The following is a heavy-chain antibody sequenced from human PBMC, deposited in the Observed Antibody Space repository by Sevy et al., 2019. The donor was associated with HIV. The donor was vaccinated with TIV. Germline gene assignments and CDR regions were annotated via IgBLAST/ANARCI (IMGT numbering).Heavy chain of an antibody. CDR1: GFTFGDYA. Sequence: SLRLSCTASGFTFGDYAMSWFRQAPGKGLEWVGFIRSKAYGGTTDYAASVKGRFTISRDDSKSIAYLQMNSLKTEDIAVYYCTRAGTMVRGVIYPYFDYWGQGTLVTVSS. V-gene: IGHV3-49*03. J-gene: IGHJ4*02. CDR2: IRSKAYGGTT. CDR3: TRAGTMVRGVIYPYFDY. D-gene: IGHD3-10*01.